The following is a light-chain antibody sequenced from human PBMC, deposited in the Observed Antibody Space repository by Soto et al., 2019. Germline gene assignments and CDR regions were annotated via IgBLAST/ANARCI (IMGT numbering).Light chain of an antibody. CDR3: QQSNSSPGA. CDR2: PAS. CDR1: QSISSC. J-gene: IGKJ1*01. V-gene: IGKV1-39*01. Sequence: DIQMTQSPSSLSASVGDRVTITCRASQSISSCLNWYQQKPGKAPKLLIYPASSLQSGVPSRFSGSGSGTDFTLTISSLQPDDFATYYCQQSNSSPGAFGQGTKVEIK.